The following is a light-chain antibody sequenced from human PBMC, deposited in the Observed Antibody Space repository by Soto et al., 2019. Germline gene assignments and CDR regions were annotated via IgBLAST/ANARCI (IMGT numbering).Light chain of an antibody. CDR1: SNDAGGYYL. J-gene: IGLJ1*01. CDR2: EVT. V-gene: IGLV2-23*02. Sequence: QSALTQPASVSGSPGQSITISCSGLSNDAGGYYLVSWYQQHPCQAPKLLIYEVTKRPSGVSHRFSGSTSVNTPSLTISGQQAEDEADSYCCSFTAHSTYVFAGATKVTVL. CDR3: CSFTAHSTYV.